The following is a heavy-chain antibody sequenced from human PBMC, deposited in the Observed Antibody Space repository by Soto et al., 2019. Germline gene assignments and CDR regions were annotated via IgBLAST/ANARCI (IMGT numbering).Heavy chain of an antibody. V-gene: IGHV4-30-2*05. Sequence: SETLSLTCAVSGGSISSGGYSWSWIRQPPGKGLERIGYIYHSGSTYYNPSFKSRVTISVDTSNNQFSLKPSSVTAADTAVYYCARDGGFCTNGVCPVYYYYGMDVWGQGTTVTVSS. CDR3: ARDGGFCTNGVCPVYYYYGMDV. CDR2: IYHSGST. D-gene: IGHD2-8*01. CDR1: GGSISSGGYS. J-gene: IGHJ6*02.